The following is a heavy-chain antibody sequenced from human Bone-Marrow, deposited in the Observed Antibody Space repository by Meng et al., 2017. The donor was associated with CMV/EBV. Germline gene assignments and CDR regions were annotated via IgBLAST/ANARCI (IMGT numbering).Heavy chain of an antibody. CDR3: AIVVVIANWFDP. J-gene: IGHJ5*02. D-gene: IGHD3-22*01. Sequence: LSLTCTVSGGSINNTGYYWGWIRQSPGKGLEWIANIYYTGSTYYDLSLRSRVTISVDTSKSQFSLNLYSVTAADTAVYYCAIVVVIANWFDPWGQGTLVTVSS. CDR2: IYYTGST. V-gene: IGHV4-39*07. CDR1: GGSINNTGYY.